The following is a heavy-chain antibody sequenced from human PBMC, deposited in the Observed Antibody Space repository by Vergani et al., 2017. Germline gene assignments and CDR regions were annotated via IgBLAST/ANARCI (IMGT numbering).Heavy chain of an antibody. D-gene: IGHD3-22*01. CDR1: GYSFTSYW. CDR3: ARRPYYYDSSGDRDYFDY. J-gene: IGHJ4*02. CDR2: IYPGDSDT. V-gene: IGHV5-51*01. Sequence: EVQLVQSGAEVKKPGESLKISCKGSGYSFTSYWIGWVRQMPGKGLEWMGLIYPGDSDTRYSPSFQGQVTISADKSISTAYLQWSSLKASDTAMYYCARRPYYYDSSGDRDYFDYWGQGTLVTVSS.